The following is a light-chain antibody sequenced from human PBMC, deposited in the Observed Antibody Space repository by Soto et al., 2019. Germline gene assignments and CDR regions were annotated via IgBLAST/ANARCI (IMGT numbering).Light chain of an antibody. CDR1: SSDVGGYNY. Sequence: LTQPRSVSGSPGQSVTISCTGTSSDVGGYNYVSWYQQHPGKAPKLMIYDVSKRPSGVPDRFSGSKSGNTASLTISGLQAEDEADYSCYSYARISYVFGTGTKVTDL. CDR3: YSYARISYV. CDR2: DVS. J-gene: IGLJ1*01. V-gene: IGLV2-11*01.